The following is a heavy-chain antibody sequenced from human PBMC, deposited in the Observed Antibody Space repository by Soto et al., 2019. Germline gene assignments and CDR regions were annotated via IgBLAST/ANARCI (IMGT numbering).Heavy chain of an antibody. CDR2: IYYSGST. CDR3: ARANWNYAAGAFDI. D-gene: IGHD1-7*01. J-gene: IGHJ3*02. Sequence: KTSETLSLTCTVSGGSISSYCWSWIRQPPGKGLEWIGYIYYSGSTNYNPSLKSRVTISVDTSKNQFSLKLSSVTAADTAVYYCARANWNYAAGAFDIWGQGTMVTVSS. CDR1: GGSISSYC. V-gene: IGHV4-59*01.